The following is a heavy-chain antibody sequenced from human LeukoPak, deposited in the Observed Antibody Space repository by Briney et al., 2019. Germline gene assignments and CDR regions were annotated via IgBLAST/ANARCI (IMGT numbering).Heavy chain of an antibody. V-gene: IGHV3-23*01. CDR1: GFIFNDYA. D-gene: IGHD3-10*01. CDR3: AKWTRTTLFRGDRARFDS. J-gene: IGHJ4*02. Sequence: GGSLRLSCAASGFIFNDYAMSWVRQVPGKGLECVSVISASGGKAYYADSVKGRFTISRDTSKTTMSLQMNSLRVEDSAVYYCAKWTRTTLFRGDRARFDSWGQGTLVTVSS. CDR2: ISASGGKA.